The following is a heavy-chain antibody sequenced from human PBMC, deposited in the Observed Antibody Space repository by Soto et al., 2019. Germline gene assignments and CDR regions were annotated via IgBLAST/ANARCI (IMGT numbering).Heavy chain of an antibody. V-gene: IGHV4-30-2*01. Sequence: QLQLRESGSGLVKPSQTLSLTCAVSGGSISSGGYSWSWIRQPPGKGLEWIGYIYHSGSTYYNPSLKSRVTISVDRSKNQFSLKLSSVTAADTAVYYCAGGGSGSYDYWGQGTLVTVSS. CDR1: GGSISSGGYS. CDR2: IYHSGST. J-gene: IGHJ4*02. D-gene: IGHD3-10*01. CDR3: AGGGSGSYDY.